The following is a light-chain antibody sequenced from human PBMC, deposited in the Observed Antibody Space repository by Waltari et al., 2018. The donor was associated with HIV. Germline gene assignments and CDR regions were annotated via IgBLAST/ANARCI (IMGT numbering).Light chain of an antibody. CDR1: GSNVGVNF. CDR3: AAWDDSVSGWA. J-gene: IGLJ2*01. V-gene: IGLV1-47*01. CDR2: SNN. Sequence: QSVLTQAPSASGTPGQRVTLSCSGTGSNVGVNFVSWYQQLPGMAPKLLIYSNNGRPSRVPDRFSGSKSCTSASLAISGLRSEDEAVYFCAAWDDSVSGWAFGEGTKVTVL.